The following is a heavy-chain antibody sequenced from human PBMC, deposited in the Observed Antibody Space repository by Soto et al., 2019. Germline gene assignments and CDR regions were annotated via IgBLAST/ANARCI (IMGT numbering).Heavy chain of an antibody. J-gene: IGHJ4*02. CDR1: GDSVSTNTAT. CDR3: ARNCYGARDFFGSGSYYSSFDS. CDR2: TYYNSIWYT. D-gene: IGHD3-10*01. V-gene: IGHV6-1*01. Sequence: QVQLQQSGPGLVKPSQTLSLTCAISGDSVSTNTATWNWIRKSPSRGLEWLGRTYYNSIWYTDFGPSLKSRLTISPDTSKNQFSIQLQSVTPEDTAVYYCARNCYGARDFFGSGSYYSSFDSWGQGTLVTVSS.